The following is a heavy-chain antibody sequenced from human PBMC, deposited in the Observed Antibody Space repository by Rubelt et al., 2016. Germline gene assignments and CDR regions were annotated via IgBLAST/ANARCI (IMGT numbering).Heavy chain of an antibody. CDR3: AKSPAYYFDSRGYFEY. CDR2: INTDGSST. V-gene: IGHV3-74*01. J-gene: IGHJ4*02. Sequence: GGGLVQPGGSLRLSCAASGFTFSNYPMHWVRQAPGKGPVWVSRINTDGSSTNYADSVKGRFTISRDNAKNTLYLQMNSLRAEDTAVYYCAKSPAYYFDSRGYFEYWGQATLVTVSS. D-gene: IGHD3-22*01. CDR1: GFTFSNYP.